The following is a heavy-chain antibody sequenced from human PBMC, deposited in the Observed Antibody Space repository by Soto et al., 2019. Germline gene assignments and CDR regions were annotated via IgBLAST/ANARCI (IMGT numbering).Heavy chain of an antibody. CDR3: ARGLILWFGELSRRGGYYYYMDV. Sequence: QVQLQQWGAGLLKPSETLSLTCAVYGGSFSGYQWTWIRQTPGKGLEWIGEINDSGNINYNPSLKSRVTILVDTGKKQISLWLSSVTAADTAVYYCARGLILWFGELSRRGGYYYYMDVWGKGTSVTVSS. V-gene: IGHV4-34*01. CDR2: INDSGNI. J-gene: IGHJ6*03. D-gene: IGHD3-10*01. CDR1: GGSFSGYQ.